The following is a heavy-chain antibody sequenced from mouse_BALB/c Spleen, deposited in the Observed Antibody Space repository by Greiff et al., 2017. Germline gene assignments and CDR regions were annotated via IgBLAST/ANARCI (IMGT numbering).Heavy chain of an antibody. D-gene: IGHD2-3*01. J-gene: IGHJ2*01. V-gene: IGHV5-17*02. CDR1: GFTFSSFG. CDR2: ISSGSSTI. Sequence: EVKVEESGGGLVQPGGSRKLSCAASGFTFSSFGMHWVRQAPEKGLEWVAYISSGSSTIYYADTVKGRFTISRDNPKNTLFLQMTSLRSEDTAMYYCARGDGYYVSLDYWGQGTTLTVSS. CDR3: ARGDGYYVSLDY.